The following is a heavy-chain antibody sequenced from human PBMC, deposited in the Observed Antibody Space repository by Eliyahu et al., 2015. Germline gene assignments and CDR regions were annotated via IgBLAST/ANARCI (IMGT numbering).Heavy chain of an antibody. J-gene: IGHJ4*02. CDR3: ARGVGSSVHLSCLDY. CDR1: XFXFXXYG. V-gene: IGHV3-33*01. CDR2: VRYDGHNE. D-gene: IGHD1-1*01. Sequence: QVQLVESGGGVGQPGXSLRLSCAASXFXFXXYGMHWVRQAPGKGREWVSGVRYDGHNEYYVDSVKGRFTISRDNSKNTLYLQMDSLRAEDTAVYYCARGVGSSVHLSCLDYWGQGTLVSVSS.